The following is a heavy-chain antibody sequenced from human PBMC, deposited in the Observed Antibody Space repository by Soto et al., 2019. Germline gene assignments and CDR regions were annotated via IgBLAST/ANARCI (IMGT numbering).Heavy chain of an antibody. D-gene: IGHD1-1*01. CDR3: SRDYRGDGRTGRRFDP. Sequence: VQLVQSGAEVKKPGASVKVSCKASGYTFTSYGISWVRQAPGRGLDWMGWISAYNGNTNHAQKLQGRVTITTDTSTSTAYMELGSLRSDDTAVYYCSRDYRGDGRTGRRFDPWGQGTLVTVSS. CDR1: GYTFTSYG. J-gene: IGHJ5*02. CDR2: ISAYNGNT. V-gene: IGHV1-18*01.